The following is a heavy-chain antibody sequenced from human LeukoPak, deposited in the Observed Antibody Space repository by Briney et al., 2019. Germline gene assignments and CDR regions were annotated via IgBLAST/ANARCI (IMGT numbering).Heavy chain of an antibody. CDR1: GYTFTCYY. J-gene: IGHJ4*02. V-gene: IGHV1-2*02. Sequence: ASVKVSCKASGYTFTCYYMHWVRQAPEQGLQWMGWVNPKTGATVYAQNFQGRVTMTRDTSIRTAYMQLSGLTSDDTAVYYCARRYCSGGSCIPDYWGQGTLVTVSS. CDR3: ARRYCSGGSCIPDY. CDR2: VNPKTGAT. D-gene: IGHD2-15*01.